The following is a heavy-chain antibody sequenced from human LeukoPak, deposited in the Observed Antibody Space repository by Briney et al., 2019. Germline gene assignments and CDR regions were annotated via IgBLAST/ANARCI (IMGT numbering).Heavy chain of an antibody. CDR1: GFTLSSYA. V-gene: IGHV3-23*01. Sequence: PGGSLRLSCAASGFTLSSYAMRWVRQAPGKGLEWVSAISGSGGSTYYADSVKGRFTISRDNSKNTLYLQMNSLRAEDTAVYYCAKPSFVSWWLPRFDYWGQGTLVTVSS. J-gene: IGHJ4*02. CDR3: AKPSFVSWWLPRFDY. CDR2: ISGSGGST. D-gene: IGHD2-8*02.